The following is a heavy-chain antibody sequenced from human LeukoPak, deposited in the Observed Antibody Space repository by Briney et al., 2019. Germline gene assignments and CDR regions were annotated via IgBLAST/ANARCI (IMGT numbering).Heavy chain of an antibody. V-gene: IGHV3-74*01. J-gene: IGHJ5*02. CDR3: ARGRGSYGWFDP. CDR2: IYSDGGSP. CDR1: GFTFSSYW. D-gene: IGHD3-10*01. Sequence: GGSLRLSCTASGFTFSSYWMSWVRQAPGRGLVWVSRIYSDGGSPTYADSVKGRFTISRDNAKNTLYLQMNSLSVEDTAVYYCARGRGSYGWFDPWGQGTLVTVSS.